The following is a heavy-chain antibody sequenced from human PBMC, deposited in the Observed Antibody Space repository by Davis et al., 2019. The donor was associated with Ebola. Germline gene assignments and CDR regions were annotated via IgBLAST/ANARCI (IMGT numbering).Heavy chain of an antibody. CDR2: INANTGGT. Sequence: ASVKVSCKASGYTFTANYIHWVRQAPGQGLQWMGRINANTGGTNYAQIFQDRVTMTRDTSTNIAYMDLSRLRSDDTAMYYCARVSGPGTTFPVGDAFDVWGRGTMVTVSS. V-gene: IGHV1-2*06. CDR3: ARVSGPGTTFPVGDAFDV. J-gene: IGHJ3*01. D-gene: IGHD2/OR15-2a*01. CDR1: GYTFTANY.